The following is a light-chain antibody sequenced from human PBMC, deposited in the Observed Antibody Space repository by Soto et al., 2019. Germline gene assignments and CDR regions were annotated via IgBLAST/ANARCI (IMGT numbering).Light chain of an antibody. V-gene: IGKV3-20*01. CDR2: GAS. Sequence: EIALTQSPGTLSLSPGERGTLSCRASQSVSSTYLAWYQQKPGQAPRLLIYGASNRATGIPDRFSGSGSGTDFTLTISRLEPEDFAVYYCQQYGSSHLTFGGGTKVEIK. CDR1: QSVSSTY. CDR3: QQYGSSHLT. J-gene: IGKJ4*01.